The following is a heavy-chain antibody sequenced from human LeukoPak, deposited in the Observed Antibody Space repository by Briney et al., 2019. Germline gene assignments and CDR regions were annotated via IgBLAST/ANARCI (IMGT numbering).Heavy chain of an antibody. D-gene: IGHD2-15*01. CDR2: ISGSGGSI. CDR1: GFTFSSYA. J-gene: IGHJ6*02. V-gene: IGHV3-23*01. CDR3: ARLRYYGMDV. Sequence: GGSLRLSCAASGFTFSSYAMSWVRQAPGKGLEWVSDISGSGGSIYYADSVKGRFTISRDNSKNTLYLQMNSLRAEDTAVYYCARLRYYGMDVWGQGTTVTVSS.